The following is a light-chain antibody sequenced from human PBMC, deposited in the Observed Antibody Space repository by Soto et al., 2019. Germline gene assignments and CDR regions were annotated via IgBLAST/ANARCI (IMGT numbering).Light chain of an antibody. Sequence: QSVLTQPPSASGSPGQSVTISCTGTSSDAGSYNYVSWYQQHPGKAPKLMIYEVSKRPSGVPDRFSGSKSGNTASLTVSGLQAEDEADYYCSSYAGSNNYVFGTGTK. CDR2: EVS. J-gene: IGLJ1*01. V-gene: IGLV2-8*01. CDR1: SSDAGSYNY. CDR3: SSYAGSNNYV.